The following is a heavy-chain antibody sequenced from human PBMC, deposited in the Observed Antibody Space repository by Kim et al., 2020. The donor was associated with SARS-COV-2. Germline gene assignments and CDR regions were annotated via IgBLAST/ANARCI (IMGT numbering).Heavy chain of an antibody. CDR2: INHSGST. V-gene: IGHV4-34*01. CDR1: GGSFSGYY. D-gene: IGHD2-15*01. J-gene: IGHJ4*02. CDR3: TRAPDIVASRDDY. Sequence: SETLSLTCAVYGGSFSGYYWSWIRQPPGKGLEWIGEINHSGSTNYNPSLKSQVTISVDTSKNQFSLKLSSVTAADTAVYYCTRAPDIVASRDDYWGQGTLITVAS.